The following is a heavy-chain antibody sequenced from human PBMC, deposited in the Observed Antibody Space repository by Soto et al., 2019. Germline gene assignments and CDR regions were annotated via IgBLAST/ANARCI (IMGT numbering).Heavy chain of an antibody. CDR2: ISSSSSYI. CDR3: ARGIVATTSGY. J-gene: IGHJ4*02. Sequence: GGSLRLSCAASGFTFSSYSMNWVRQAPGKGLEWVSSISSSSSYIYYADSVKGRFTISRDNAKNSLYLQMNSLMAEDTAVYYCARGIVATTSGYWGQGTLVTVSS. D-gene: IGHD5-12*01. CDR1: GFTFSSYS. V-gene: IGHV3-21*01.